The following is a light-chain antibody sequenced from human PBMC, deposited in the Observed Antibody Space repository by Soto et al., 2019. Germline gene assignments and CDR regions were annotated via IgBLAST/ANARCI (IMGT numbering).Light chain of an antibody. CDR3: SSYTSSSTLVV. CDR1: SSDVGGYNY. Sequence: QSALTQPASVSGSPGQSITISCTGTSSDVGGYNYVSWYQQHPGKAPKLMIYGVSNRPSGVSNRFSGSKSGNAASLTISGLQAEDEADSYCSSYTSSSTLVVFGGGTKLTVL. V-gene: IGLV2-14*01. CDR2: GVS. J-gene: IGLJ2*01.